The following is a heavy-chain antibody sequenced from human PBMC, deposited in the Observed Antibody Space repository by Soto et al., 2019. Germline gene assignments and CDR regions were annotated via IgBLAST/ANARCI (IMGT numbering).Heavy chain of an antibody. CDR2: ISTSGGST. V-gene: IGHV3-23*01. D-gene: IGHD3-10*01. CDR1: GFTFSTYG. J-gene: IGHJ3*02. CDR3: AKGALYAAGSYYGDGFDM. Sequence: EAPLLESGGGLVQPGGSLRLSCAASGFTFSTYGMAWVRQAPGKGLEWVSGISTSGGSTYYADSVKGRFTISRDNYKYTLNLQMDSLRAEDTAVYYCAKGALYAAGSYYGDGFDMWGQGTTVTVSS.